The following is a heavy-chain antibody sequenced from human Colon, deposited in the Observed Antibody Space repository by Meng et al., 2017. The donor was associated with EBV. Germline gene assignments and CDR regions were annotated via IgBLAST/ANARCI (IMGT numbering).Heavy chain of an antibody. J-gene: IGHJ4*02. CDR1: GYTFTSYA. Sequence: QVQLVQSGAEVKKPXXSXNXXCXTSGYTFTSYAMHWVRQAPGQGLEWMGWINAGNGNTKYSQKFQGRVTVATDTSASTVYMELSSLTSEDTALYYCARGWSRDGYNTPDYWGQGTLVTVSS. V-gene: IGHV1-3*01. D-gene: IGHD5-24*01. CDR2: INAGNGNT. CDR3: ARGWSRDGYNTPDY.